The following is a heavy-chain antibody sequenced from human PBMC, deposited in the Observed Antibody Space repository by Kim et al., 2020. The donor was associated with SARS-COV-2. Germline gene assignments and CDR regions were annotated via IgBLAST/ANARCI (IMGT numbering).Heavy chain of an antibody. CDR2: ISYDVSNK. CDR1: GFTFSNYG. Sequence: GGSLRLSCAASGFTFSNYGMHWVRQAPGKGLEWVAVISYDVSNKYYADSVKGRFTISRDNSKNTLYLQMNNLRAEDTAVYYCANTPTAYYYENWGQGTLVTVSS. J-gene: IGHJ4*02. D-gene: IGHD1-1*01. V-gene: IGHV3-30*18. CDR3: ANTPTAYYYEN.